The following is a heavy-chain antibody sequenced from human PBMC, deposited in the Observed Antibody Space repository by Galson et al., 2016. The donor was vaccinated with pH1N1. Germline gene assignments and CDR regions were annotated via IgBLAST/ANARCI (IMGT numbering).Heavy chain of an antibody. CDR2: ISPIFGSI. J-gene: IGHJ6*02. V-gene: IGHV1-69*06. Sequence: SVKVSCKASGGTFSNSAISWVRQAPGQGLEWMGGISPIFGSINYAQRFQGRVTVSAAIFTKTAYMELSSLTYEDTAIYYCATAGHLVREILYYSYAMDVWGQGTTVTVSS. D-gene: IGHD3-10*01. CDR3: ATAGHLVREILYYSYAMDV. CDR1: GGTFSNSA.